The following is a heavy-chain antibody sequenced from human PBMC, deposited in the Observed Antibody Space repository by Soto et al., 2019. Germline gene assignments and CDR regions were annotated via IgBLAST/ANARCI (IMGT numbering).Heavy chain of an antibody. CDR1: GYTFTGYY. J-gene: IGHJ3*02. D-gene: IGHD7-27*01. CDR2: INPNSGGT. V-gene: IGHV1-2*04. Sequence: ASVKVSCKASGYTFTGYYMHWVRQAPGQGLEWMGWINPNSGGTNYAQKFQGWVTMTRDTSISTAYMELSRLRSDDTAVYYCARDRTVLGMGNAFDIWGQGTMVTVSS. CDR3: ARDRTVLGMGNAFDI.